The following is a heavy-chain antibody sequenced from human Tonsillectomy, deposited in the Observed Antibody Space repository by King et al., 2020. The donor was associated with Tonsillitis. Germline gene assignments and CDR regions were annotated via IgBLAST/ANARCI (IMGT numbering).Heavy chain of an antibody. CDR2: IRSKANSYAT. V-gene: IGHV3-73*02. CDR1: GFTFSGSA. J-gene: IGHJ4*02. D-gene: IGHD1-26*01. CDR3: TTSIVGASFDY. Sequence: VQLVESGGGLVQPGGSLKLSCAASGFTFSGSAMHWVRQASGKGLEWVGRIRSKANSYATAYVASAKGRFTISRDDSKNTAYLQMNSLKTEDTAVYYCTTSIVGASFDYWGQGTLVTVSS.